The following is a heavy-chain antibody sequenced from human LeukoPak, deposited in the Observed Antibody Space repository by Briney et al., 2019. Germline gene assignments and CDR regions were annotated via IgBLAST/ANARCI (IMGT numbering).Heavy chain of an antibody. V-gene: IGHV5-51*01. J-gene: IGHJ4*02. CDR2: IYPGDSDT. CDR3: ARPLTILRGVVTSSDY. CDR1: GYTFTNYW. Sequence: GESLKISCKGSGYTFTNYWIGWVRQMPGKGLECMWIIYPGDSDTRYSPSFQGQVTISADKSISTAYLQWSSLKASDTAMYYCARPLTILRGVVTSSDYWGQGTLVTVSS. D-gene: IGHD3-10*01.